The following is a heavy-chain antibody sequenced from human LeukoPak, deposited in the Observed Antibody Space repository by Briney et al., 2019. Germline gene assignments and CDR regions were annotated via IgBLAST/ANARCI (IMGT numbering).Heavy chain of an antibody. CDR3: ARDRHSSSWSSFDY. CDR1: GFTFRSYA. V-gene: IGHV3-23*01. CDR2: IRDDESNT. Sequence: TGGSLRLSCAASGFTFRSYAMSWVRQAPGKGLEWVSSIRDDESNTYYADSVKGRFTISRDNSKNTLYLQMNSLRAEDTAVYYCARDRHSSSWSSFDYWGQGTLVTVSS. D-gene: IGHD6-13*01. J-gene: IGHJ4*02.